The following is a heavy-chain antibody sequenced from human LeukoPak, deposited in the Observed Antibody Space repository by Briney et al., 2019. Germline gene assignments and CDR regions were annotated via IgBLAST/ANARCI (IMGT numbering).Heavy chain of an antibody. J-gene: IGHJ3*02. Sequence: ASVKVSCKASGYPFTSYGVSWVRQAPGQGPEGLGWISAHDGKTEYLEKVQDRVTMTTDTSTSTAYMELRSLRFDDTAVYFCARVGRYSSTWPPEGDDAFDMWGQGTMVSVSS. D-gene: IGHD6-13*01. CDR2: ISAHDGKT. CDR1: GYPFTSYG. V-gene: IGHV1-18*01. CDR3: ARVGRYSSTWPPEGDDAFDM.